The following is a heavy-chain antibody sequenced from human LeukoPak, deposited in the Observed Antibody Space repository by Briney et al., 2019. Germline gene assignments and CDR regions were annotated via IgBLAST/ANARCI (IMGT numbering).Heavy chain of an antibody. V-gene: IGHV3-7*05. D-gene: IGHD3-10*01. CDR3: ASDAKVGSPLYY. J-gene: IGHJ4*02. CDR2: INENGGLK. CDR1: RFTFTRYW. Sequence: GGSLRLSCAASRFTFTRYWMSWVRQAPGKGLEWASHINENGGLKYYVDSVKGRFTISRDNSQNTLYLQMNSLRAEDTAVYYFASDAKVGSPLYYWGQGNLVTVSS.